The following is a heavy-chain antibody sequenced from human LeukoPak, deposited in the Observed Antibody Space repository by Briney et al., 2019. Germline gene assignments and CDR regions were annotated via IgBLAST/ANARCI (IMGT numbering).Heavy chain of an antibody. CDR1: GGSFSGYY. CDR3: ARSPDYDILTGYSYIFDY. Sequence: SETLSLTCAVYGGSFSGYYWSWIRQPAGKGLEWIGRIYTTGSTNYNPSLKSRVTMSVDTSKNQFSLKLSSVTAADTAVYYCARSPDYDILTGYSYIFDYWGQGILVTVSS. J-gene: IGHJ4*02. V-gene: IGHV4-59*10. CDR2: IYTTGST. D-gene: IGHD3-9*01.